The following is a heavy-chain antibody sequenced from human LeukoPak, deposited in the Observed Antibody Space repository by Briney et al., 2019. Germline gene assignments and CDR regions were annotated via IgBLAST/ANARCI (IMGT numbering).Heavy chain of an antibody. J-gene: IGHJ4*02. CDR2: INHSGST. Sequence: SETLSLTCAVYGGSFSGYYWSWIRQPPGKGLEWIGEINHSGSTNYNPSLKSRVTISVDTSKNQFSLKLSSVTAADTAVYYCASGGYSSSWYQLRPTHTFDYWGQGTLVTVSS. CDR3: ASGGYSSSWYQLRPTHTFDY. CDR1: GGSFSGYY. D-gene: IGHD6-13*01. V-gene: IGHV4-34*01.